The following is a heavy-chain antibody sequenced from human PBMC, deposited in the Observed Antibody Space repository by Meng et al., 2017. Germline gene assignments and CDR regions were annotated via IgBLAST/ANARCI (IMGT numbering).Heavy chain of an antibody. Sequence: SVKVSCKASGFTFTSSAVQWVRQARGQRLEWIGWIVVGSGNTNYALKFQERVTITRDMSTSTAYMELSSLRSVDTGTYYCARIRDGHYFDYWGQGTPVTVSS. CDR1: GFTFTSSA. V-gene: IGHV1-58*01. D-gene: IGHD5-18*01. CDR2: IVVGSGNT. CDR3: ARIRDGHYFDY. J-gene: IGHJ4*02.